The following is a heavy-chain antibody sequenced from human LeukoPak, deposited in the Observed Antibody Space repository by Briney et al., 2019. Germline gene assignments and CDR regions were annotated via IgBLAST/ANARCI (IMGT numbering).Heavy chain of an antibody. J-gene: IGHJ3*02. Sequence: GGSLRLSCAASGFTFSSYGMHWVRQAPGKGIEWVAFIRYDGSNKYYADSVKGRFTISRDNSKNMLYLQMNSLRAEDTAVYYCAKDRSSNKIVLMVYAIDAFDIWGQGTMVTVSS. CDR3: AKDRSSNKIVLMVYAIDAFDI. V-gene: IGHV3-30*02. D-gene: IGHD2-8*01. CDR2: IRYDGSNK. CDR1: GFTFSSYG.